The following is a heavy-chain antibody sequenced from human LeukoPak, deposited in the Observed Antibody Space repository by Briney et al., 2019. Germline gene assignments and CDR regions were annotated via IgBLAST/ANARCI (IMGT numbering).Heavy chain of an antibody. D-gene: IGHD3-3*01. CDR2: VYYTGSI. V-gene: IGHV4-59*01. CDR3: ARVTGLLSPYFDF. Sequence: PSEAVSLTCTVSGGSINDYYWNWIRQTPGKALEWIGYVYYTGSIYYNPSLKSRVTMSVDRSKNRFSLNLRSVTAADTAVYYCARVTGLLSPYFDFWGPGTLVTVSS. J-gene: IGHJ4*02. CDR1: GGSINDYY.